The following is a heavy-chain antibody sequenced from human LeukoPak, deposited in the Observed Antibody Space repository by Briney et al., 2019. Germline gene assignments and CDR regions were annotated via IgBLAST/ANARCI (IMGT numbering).Heavy chain of an antibody. CDR1: GGTFSDSA. V-gene: IGHV1-69*04. J-gene: IGHJ4*02. CDR2: IIPILGIA. Sequence: ASVKVSCKASGGTFSDSAISWVRQAPGQGLEWMGRIIPILGIAKYAQKFQGRVTITADSSTSTAYMELRSLRSEDTAVYYCARDRHYSAAPSDYWGQGTLVSVSS. CDR3: ARDRHYSAAPSDY. D-gene: IGHD2-21*01.